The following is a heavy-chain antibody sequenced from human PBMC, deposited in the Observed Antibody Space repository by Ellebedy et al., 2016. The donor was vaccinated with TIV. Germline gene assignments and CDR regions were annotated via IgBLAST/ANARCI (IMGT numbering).Heavy chain of an antibody. Sequence: GESLKIFCAVSGFTVSGNYMSWVRQAPGKGLEWVSIIYSSGITYYPDSVKGRFTISRDNSKNTVSLQMNSLRAEDTAVYYCSRVDLGLAFHYWGRGTLVSVSS. CDR2: IYSSGIT. V-gene: IGHV3-53*01. D-gene: IGHD3/OR15-3a*01. J-gene: IGHJ4*02. CDR3: SRVDLGLAFHY. CDR1: GFTVSGNY.